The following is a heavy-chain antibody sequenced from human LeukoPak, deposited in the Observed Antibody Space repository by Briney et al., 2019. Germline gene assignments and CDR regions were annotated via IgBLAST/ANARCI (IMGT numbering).Heavy chain of an antibody. CDR1: GFTFSSYA. D-gene: IGHD4-11*01. CDR2: IRYDGSNK. V-gene: IGHV3-30*02. Sequence: GGSLRLSCAASGFTFSSYAMHWVRQAPGKGLEWVTFIRYDGSNKYYADSVKGRFTISRDNSKNTLYLQMNSLRAEDTAVYYCAKDQGTVTEIDYWGQGTLVTVSS. CDR3: AKDQGTVTEIDY. J-gene: IGHJ4*02.